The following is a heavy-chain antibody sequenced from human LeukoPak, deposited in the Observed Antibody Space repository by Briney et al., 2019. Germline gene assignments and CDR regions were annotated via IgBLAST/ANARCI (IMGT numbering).Heavy chain of an antibody. CDR3: ARDRRAPYSSSPNFDY. CDR2: IYSGGST. J-gene: IGHJ4*02. CDR1: GFTVSSNY. Sequence: GGSLRLSCAASGFTVSSNYMSWVRQAPGKGLEWVSVIYSGGSTYYADSVKGRFTISRDNSKNTLYLQMNSLRAEDTAVYYCARDRRAPYSSSPNFDYWGQGTLVTVSS. D-gene: IGHD6-6*01. V-gene: IGHV3-53*01.